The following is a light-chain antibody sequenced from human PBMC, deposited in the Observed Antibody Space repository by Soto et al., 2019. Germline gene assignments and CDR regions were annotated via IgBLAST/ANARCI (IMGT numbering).Light chain of an antibody. CDR2: EVS. CDR3: CSYTRSRTYV. Sequence: QSVLTQPASVSGSPGQSITISCTGTSSDVGGYNYVSWYQQHPGKAPKLMIFEVSNRPSGVSDRFLASKSGNTASLTISGLQAEDEADYYCCSYTRSRTYVFGTGTKVTVL. J-gene: IGLJ1*01. CDR1: SSDVGGYNY. V-gene: IGLV2-14*01.